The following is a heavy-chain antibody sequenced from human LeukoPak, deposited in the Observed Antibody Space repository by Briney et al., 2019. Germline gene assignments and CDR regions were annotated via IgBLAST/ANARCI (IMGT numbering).Heavy chain of an antibody. Sequence: TSGTLSLTCAVSGGSVTNSNWWSWVRQPPGKGLEWIGEIYHGGSTNYNPSLKSRVTISVDKSKKQFSLKLTSVTAADTAVYYCGRYGDYLDYFDYWGQGTLVTVSS. CDR1: GGSVTNSNW. J-gene: IGHJ4*02. D-gene: IGHD4-17*01. CDR3: GRYGDYLDYFDY. CDR2: IYHGGST. V-gene: IGHV4-4*02.